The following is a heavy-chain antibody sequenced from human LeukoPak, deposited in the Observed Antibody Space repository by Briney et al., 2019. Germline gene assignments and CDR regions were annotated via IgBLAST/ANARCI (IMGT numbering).Heavy chain of an antibody. J-gene: IGHJ3*02. CDR2: IHYSGST. Sequence: KTSETLSLTCSVSGGSISSNNYNWGWIRQPPGKGLEWIGSIHYSGSTYYNPSLKSRVTMSVDTSKNQFSLKLSSVTAADTAVYYCARGPDDAFDIWGQGTMVTVSS. CDR1: GGSISSNNYN. V-gene: IGHV4-39*07. CDR3: ARGPDDAFDI.